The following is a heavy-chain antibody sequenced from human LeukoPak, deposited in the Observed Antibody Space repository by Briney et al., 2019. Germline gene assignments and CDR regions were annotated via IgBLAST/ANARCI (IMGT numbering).Heavy chain of an antibody. Sequence: KSSETLSLTCGVSGYSISSGFYWGWIRQPPGKGLEWIGSIYRSGSTFYNPSLRSRITISVDTSKNQFSLKMSSVTAADTAVYYCARGVPAAKAKGWFDPWGQGTLVTVSS. CDR3: ARGVPAAKAKGWFDP. CDR2: IYRSGST. CDR1: GYSISSGFY. D-gene: IGHD2-2*01. V-gene: IGHV4-38-2*01. J-gene: IGHJ5*02.